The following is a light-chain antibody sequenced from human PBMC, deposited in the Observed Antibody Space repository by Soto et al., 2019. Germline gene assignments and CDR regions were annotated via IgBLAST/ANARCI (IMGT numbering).Light chain of an antibody. CDR2: DAS. Sequence: EIVLTQSPATLSLSPVERATLSCRASQSVRNNLAWYQHKPGQAPRLLIYDASNRATGIPARFSGSGSGTDFTLTISSLESEDFAVYYCQQRSNWPSFGQGTRLEIK. CDR3: QQRSNWPS. CDR1: QSVRNN. V-gene: IGKV3-11*01. J-gene: IGKJ5*01.